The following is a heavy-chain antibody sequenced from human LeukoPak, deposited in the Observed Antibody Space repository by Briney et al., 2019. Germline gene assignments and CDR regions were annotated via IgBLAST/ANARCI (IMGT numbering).Heavy chain of an antibody. Sequence: GGSLRLSCAASGFTFSSYWMSWVRQAPGKGLEWVANIKQDGSEKYYVDSVKGRFTISRDNSKNTLYLQMNSLRAEDTAVYYCARERYCSSTSCSPIMDVWGQGTTVTVSS. CDR1: GFTFSSYW. D-gene: IGHD2-2*01. J-gene: IGHJ6*02. CDR3: ARERYCSSTSCSPIMDV. V-gene: IGHV3-7*01. CDR2: IKQDGSEK.